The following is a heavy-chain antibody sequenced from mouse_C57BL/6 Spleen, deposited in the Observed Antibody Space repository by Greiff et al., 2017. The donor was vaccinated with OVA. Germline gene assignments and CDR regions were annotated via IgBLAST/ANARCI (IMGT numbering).Heavy chain of an antibody. CDR3: ARSTTEH. V-gene: IGHV1-82*01. CDR1: GYAFSSSW. Sequence: VQLQQSGPELVKPGASVKISCKASGYAFSSSWMNWVKQRPGKGLEWIGRIYPGDGDTNYNGKLQGQATLTADKSSSTAYMKLNSLTSEDSAVYFCARSTTEHWGQGTPLTVSS. J-gene: IGHJ2*01. CDR2: IYPGDGDT. D-gene: IGHD2-1*01.